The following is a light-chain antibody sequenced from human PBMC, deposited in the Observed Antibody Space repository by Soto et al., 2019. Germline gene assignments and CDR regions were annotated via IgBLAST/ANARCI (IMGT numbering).Light chain of an antibody. V-gene: IGLV2-23*02. CDR3: CSYAGSSPFV. J-gene: IGLJ1*01. CDR1: SSDIGSYNL. CDR2: EVS. Sequence: QSALTQPASVSGSPGQSITISCTGTSSDIGSYNLVSWYQQHPGKAPTLMIYEVSKRPSGVSNRFSGSKSGNTASLTISGLQAEDEADYYCCSYAGSSPFVFGTGTKLTVL.